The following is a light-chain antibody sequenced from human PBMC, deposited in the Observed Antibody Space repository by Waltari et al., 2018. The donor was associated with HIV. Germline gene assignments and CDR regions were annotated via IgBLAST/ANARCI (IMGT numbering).Light chain of an antibody. CDR1: KLGDKY. CDR3: QAWDSSTGV. Sequence: SYELTQPPSVSVSPGQTASITCSGYKLGDKYVCWYQQKPGQSPVLVIYQDSKRPSGIPERFSGSNPGNTATLTISGTQAMDEADYYCQAWDSSTGVFGTGTKVTVL. V-gene: IGLV3-1*01. J-gene: IGLJ1*01. CDR2: QDS.